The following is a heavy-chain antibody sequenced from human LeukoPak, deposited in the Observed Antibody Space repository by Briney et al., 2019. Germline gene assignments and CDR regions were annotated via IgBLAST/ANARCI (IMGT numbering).Heavy chain of an antibody. V-gene: IGHV1-2*02. CDR1: GYTFTGYY. J-gene: IGHJ4*02. CDR2: INPNSGGT. CDR3: ARELEWFGELFFDY. Sequence: VASVKVSCKASGYTFTGYYMHWVRQAPGQGLEWMGWINPNSGGTNYAQKFQGRVTMTRDTSISTAYMELSRLRSDDTAVYYCARELEWFGELFFDYWGQGTLVTVSS. D-gene: IGHD3-10*01.